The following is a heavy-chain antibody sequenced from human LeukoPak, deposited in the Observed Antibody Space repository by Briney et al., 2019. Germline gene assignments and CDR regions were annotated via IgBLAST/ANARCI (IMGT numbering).Heavy chain of an antibody. J-gene: IGHJ4*02. D-gene: IGHD5-24*01. CDR1: GFTFSSYT. CDR2: ITSSSSYI. V-gene: IGHV3-21*01. CDR3: ARGPDGFFDY. Sequence: PGGSLRLSCAASGFTFSSYTMNCVRQAPGKGLEWVSSITSSSSYIYYADSLKGRFTISRDNAKNSLYLQMNNLRAEDTAVYYCARGPDGFFDYWGQGTLVTVSS.